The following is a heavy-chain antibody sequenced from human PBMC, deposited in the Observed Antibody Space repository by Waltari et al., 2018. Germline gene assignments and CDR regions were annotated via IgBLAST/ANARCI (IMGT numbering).Heavy chain of an antibody. CDR2: ISSSGSTI. CDR1: GFTFSDYY. J-gene: IGHJ4*02. D-gene: IGHD3-16*02. CDR3: ARESEYYDYVWGSYPFDY. Sequence: GGSLRLSCAASGFTFSDYYMSWIRQAPGKGLEWVSYISSSGSTIYYADSVKGRFTISRDNAKNSLYLQMNSLRAEDTAVYYCARESEYYDYVWGSYPFDYWGQGTLVTVSS. V-gene: IGHV3-11*01.